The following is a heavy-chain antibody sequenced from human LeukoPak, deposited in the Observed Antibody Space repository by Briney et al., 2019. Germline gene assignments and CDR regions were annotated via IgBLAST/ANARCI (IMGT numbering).Heavy chain of an antibody. D-gene: IGHD6-13*01. Sequence: PGGSLRLSCAASGFTFSSYWMHWVRQAPGKGLVWVSRINSDGSSTSYADSVRGRFSISRDNVKNTLYLQMNSLRAEDTAVYYCARGEYSSSWIYDYWGQGTLVTVSS. V-gene: IGHV3-74*01. CDR1: GFTFSSYW. J-gene: IGHJ4*02. CDR3: ARGEYSSSWIYDY. CDR2: INSDGSST.